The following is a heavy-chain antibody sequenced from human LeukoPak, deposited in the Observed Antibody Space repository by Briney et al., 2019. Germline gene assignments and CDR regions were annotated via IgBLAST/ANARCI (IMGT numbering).Heavy chain of an antibody. Sequence: SETLSLTCTVSGGSVSNSLYYWSWIRQPPGKGLEWIGYIYYNGDTNYNPSLKSRVIISIDTSSNQFSLRLNSMTAADTAVYYCARLNSVLIGGFDPWGQGTLVTVSS. CDR3: ARLNSVLIGGFDP. CDR1: GGSVSNSLYY. CDR2: IYYNGDT. J-gene: IGHJ5*02. V-gene: IGHV4-61*01. D-gene: IGHD2-8*01.